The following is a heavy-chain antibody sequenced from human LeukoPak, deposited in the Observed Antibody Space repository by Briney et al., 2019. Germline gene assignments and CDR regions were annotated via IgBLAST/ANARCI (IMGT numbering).Heavy chain of an antibody. CDR2: IKDKNTGETT. D-gene: IGHD2-15*01. CDR1: GFTFSDAW. Sequence: GGSLRLSCAASGFTFSDAWMSWVRQAPGKGLEWVGRIKDKNTGETTDYAAPVKGRFTISRDDSKNTLYLQMNSLKSEDTAVYYCTRAIGGGRDPDFDYWGQGTLVTVSS. V-gene: IGHV3-15*01. CDR3: TRAIGGGRDPDFDY. J-gene: IGHJ4*02.